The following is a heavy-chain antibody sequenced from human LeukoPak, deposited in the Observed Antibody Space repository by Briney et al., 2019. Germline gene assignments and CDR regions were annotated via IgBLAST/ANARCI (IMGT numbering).Heavy chain of an antibody. CDR3: ARDWGTFTDGFDI. V-gene: IGHV6-1*01. Sequence: SQTLSLTCGISGDTVSSNRVSWNWVRQSPSRGLEWLGRTYYRSKWYNDYAISVRSRITINPDTSKNQFSLQLNSVTPEDTAVYYCARDWGTFTDGFDIWAKGQWSSSLQ. CDR2: TYYRSKWYN. D-gene: IGHD3-16*01. CDR1: GDTVSSNRVS. J-gene: IGHJ3*02.